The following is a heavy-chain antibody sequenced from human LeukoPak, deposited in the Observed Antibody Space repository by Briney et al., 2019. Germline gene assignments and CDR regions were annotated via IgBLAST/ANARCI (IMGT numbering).Heavy chain of an antibody. CDR3: ARVSYDFWSGYYGMDV. CDR1: GGSFSGYY. V-gene: IGHV4-34*01. CDR2: INHSGST. J-gene: IGHJ6*02. Sequence: SETLSLTCAVYGGSFSGYYWSWIRQPPGKGLEWIGGINHSGSTNYNPSLKSRVTISVDTSKNQFSLKLSSVTAEDTAVYYCARVSYDFWSGYYGMDVWGQGTTVTVSS. D-gene: IGHD3-3*01.